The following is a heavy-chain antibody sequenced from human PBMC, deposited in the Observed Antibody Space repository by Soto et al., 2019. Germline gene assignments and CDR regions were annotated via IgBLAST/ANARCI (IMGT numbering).Heavy chain of an antibody. V-gene: IGHV3-13*01. CDR2: IGTAGDT. J-gene: IGHJ3*02. CDR1: GFTFSSYD. CDR3: ARDADGGAAFDI. Sequence: GGSLRLSCAASGFTFSSYDMHWVRQATGKGLEWVSAIGTAGDTYYPGSVKGRFTISKENANNSLYLQMNSLRAGDTAVYYCARDADGGAAFDIWGQGTMVTVSS.